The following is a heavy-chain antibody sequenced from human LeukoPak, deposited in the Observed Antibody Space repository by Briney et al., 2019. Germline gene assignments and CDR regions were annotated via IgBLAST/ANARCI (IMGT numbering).Heavy chain of an antibody. Sequence: SETLSLICNVSGDSVSSGYWSWIRQSPGKGLEWIGFIQDTGITDYNPSLKSRLLMSLDTPKNQFSLNLRSVTAADTAVYYCAGRGHRYSRDWGQGILVTISS. CDR3: AGRGHRYSRD. J-gene: IGHJ1*01. V-gene: IGHV4-4*09. CDR1: GDSVSSGY. CDR2: IQDTGIT. D-gene: IGHD2-15*01.